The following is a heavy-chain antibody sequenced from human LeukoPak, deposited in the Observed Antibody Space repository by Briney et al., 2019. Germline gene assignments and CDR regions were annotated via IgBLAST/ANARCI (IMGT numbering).Heavy chain of an antibody. CDR1: GYTFTGYY. J-gene: IGHJ4*02. CDR3: ARVYCSSTSCPPQFDY. CDR2: INPNSGGP. Sequence: ASVKVSCKASGYTFTGYYMRWVRQAPGQGLEWMGWINPNSGGPNYAQKFQGRVTMTSDTSISKAYMDLSRLRSDDTAVYYCARVYCSSTSCPPQFDYWGQGTLVTVSS. V-gene: IGHV1-2*02. D-gene: IGHD2-2*01.